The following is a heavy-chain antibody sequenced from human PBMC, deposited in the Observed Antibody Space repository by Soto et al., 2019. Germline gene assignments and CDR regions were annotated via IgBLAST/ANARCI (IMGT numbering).Heavy chain of an antibody. V-gene: IGHV3-7*04. CDR3: ARGAAAGFPSPDY. Sequence: AGGSLRLSCAASGFTFSSYWMNWVRQAPGKGLEWVANIKQDGNEKHYVDSVKGRFTISRDSAKNSLYLQMNSLRAEDTAVYYCARGAAAGFPSPDYWGQATPLTVSS. D-gene: IGHD6-13*01. J-gene: IGHJ4*02. CDR1: GFTFSSYW. CDR2: IKQDGNEK.